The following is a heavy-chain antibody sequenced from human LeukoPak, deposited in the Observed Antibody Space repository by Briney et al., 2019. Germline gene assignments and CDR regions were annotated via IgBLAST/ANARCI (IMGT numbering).Heavy chain of an antibody. V-gene: IGHV4-30-2*01. Sequence: SETLSLTCAVSGGSISSGGYSWSWIRQPPGKGLEWIGYIYHSGSTYYNPSLKSRVTISVDRSKNQFSLKLSSVTAADTAVYYCARSPYSSGYYYAGWGAFDIWGQGTMVTLSS. CDR3: ARSPYSSGYYYAGWGAFDI. CDR2: IYHSGST. D-gene: IGHD3-22*01. CDR1: GGSISSGGYS. J-gene: IGHJ3*02.